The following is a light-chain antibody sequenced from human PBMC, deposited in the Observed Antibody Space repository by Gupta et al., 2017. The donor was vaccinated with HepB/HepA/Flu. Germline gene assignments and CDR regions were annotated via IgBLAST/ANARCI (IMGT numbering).Light chain of an antibody. CDR2: GAS. CDR1: QTISIY. CDR3: QQNYDTPRN. Sequence: QMTPSPSALPASVGGRVTITWRASQTISIYLNWYQQKPGQAPKLLIYGASKLQSGVPSRFSGSGSGTDFTLTISGLQAEDVATYYCQQNYDTPRNFGEGTKVEIK. V-gene: IGKV1-39*01. J-gene: IGKJ2*02.